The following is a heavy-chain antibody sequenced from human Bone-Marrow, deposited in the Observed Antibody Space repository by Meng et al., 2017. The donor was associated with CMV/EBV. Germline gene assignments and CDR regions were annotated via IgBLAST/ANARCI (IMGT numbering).Heavy chain of an antibody. V-gene: IGHV3-15*07. D-gene: IGHD3-9*01. CDR3: TTDFLRYFDLVDY. CDR2: IKSKTDGGTT. J-gene: IGHJ4*02. CDR1: GFTFSNAW. Sequence: SGFTFSNAWMNWVRPSPGKGLEWVGRIKSKTDGGTTDYAAPVKGRFTISRDDSKNTLYLQMNGLKTEDTAVYYCTTDFLRYFDLVDYWGQGTLVTVSS.